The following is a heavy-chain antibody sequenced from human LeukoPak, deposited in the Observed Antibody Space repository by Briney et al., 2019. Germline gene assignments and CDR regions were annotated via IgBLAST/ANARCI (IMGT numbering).Heavy chain of an antibody. D-gene: IGHD3-10*01. CDR1: GYTFTGYH. V-gene: IGHV1-2*04. CDR3: ARGLKGITMVREVMSLGY. J-gene: IGHJ4*02. CDR2: INPNSGGT. Sequence: ASVKVSCKASGYTFTGYHMHWVRQAPGQGLEWMGWINPNSGGTNYAQKFQGWVTMTRDTSISTAYMELSRLRSDDTAVYYCARGLKGITMVREVMSLGYWGQGTLVTVSS.